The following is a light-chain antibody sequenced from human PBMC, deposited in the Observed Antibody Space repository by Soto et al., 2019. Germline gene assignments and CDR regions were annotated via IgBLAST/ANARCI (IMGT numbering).Light chain of an antibody. J-gene: IGKJ4*01. CDR1: QSISSY. CDR3: QQSYSTLLT. V-gene: IGKV1-39*01. Sequence: DIQMTQSPSSLSASVGDRVTITCRAIQSISSYLNWYQQKPGKAPKLLIYAASSLQSGVPSRFSGSGSGTDFTLTISSLQPEDFATYYCQQSYSTLLTFGGGTKV. CDR2: AAS.